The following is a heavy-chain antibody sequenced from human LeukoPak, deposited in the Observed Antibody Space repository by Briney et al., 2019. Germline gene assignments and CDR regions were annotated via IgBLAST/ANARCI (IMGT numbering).Heavy chain of an antibody. J-gene: IGHJ3*02. CDR3: AKSLFTSAAGSGRASDI. D-gene: IGHD3-10*01. V-gene: IGHV3-23*01. CDR1: GFAFSTYA. CDR2: ISGSGGST. Sequence: GGSLRLSCAASGFAFSTYAMSWVRQAPGKGLEWVSTISGSGGSTYYADSVKGRFTISRDNSKNTLYLQLNSLRAEDTAVYYCAKSLFTSAAGSGRASDIWGQGTMVTVSS.